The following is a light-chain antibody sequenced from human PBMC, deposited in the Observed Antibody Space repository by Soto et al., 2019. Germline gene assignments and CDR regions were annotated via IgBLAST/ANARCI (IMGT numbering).Light chain of an antibody. CDR2: LGS. V-gene: IGKV2-28*01. CDR3: IEDLHTPGGT. CDR1: QSLLHSNGYNY. J-gene: IGKJ2*01. Sequence: DIVMTQSPLSLPVTPGEPASISCRSSQSLLHSNGYNYLDWYLQKPGQSPQLLLYLGSNRASGVPDRCSCRRSCTDFTLKISRVEAEDVGVYYCIEDLHTPGGTFGQGTKLEIK.